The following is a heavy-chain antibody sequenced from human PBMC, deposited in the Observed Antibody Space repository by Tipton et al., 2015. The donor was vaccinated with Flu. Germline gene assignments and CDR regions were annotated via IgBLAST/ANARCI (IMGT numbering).Heavy chain of an antibody. J-gene: IGHJ4*02. CDR2: IFHTGST. D-gene: IGHD3-22*01. V-gene: IGHV4-38-2*02. CDR3: ASGNYDISGREGFFGF. Sequence: TLSLTCTLSGDSIRSAYYWGWVRQPPGKGLEWIGNIFHTGSTYHNPSLKSRVTISINTSKNQFSLKVFSVTAADTAVYYCASGNYDISGREGFFGFWGQGTLVTVSS. CDR1: GDSIRSAYY.